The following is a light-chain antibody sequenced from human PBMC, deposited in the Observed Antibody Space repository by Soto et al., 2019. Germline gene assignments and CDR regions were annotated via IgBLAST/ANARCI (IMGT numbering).Light chain of an antibody. CDR1: QSISSW. V-gene: IGKV1-5*03. J-gene: IGKJ5*01. Sequence: DIQMTQSPSTLSASVGDRVTITCRASQSISSWLAWYQQKPGKAPKLLIYKASTLESGVPSRFSGSGSGTEFTLTISSLQPDDFATYYCQQYKSYSFGQGTRLDLK. CDR3: QQYKSYS. CDR2: KAS.